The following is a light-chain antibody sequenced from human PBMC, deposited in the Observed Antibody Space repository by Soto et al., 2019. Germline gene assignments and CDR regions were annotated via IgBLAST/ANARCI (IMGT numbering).Light chain of an antibody. CDR2: DAS. CDR1: QSVNNY. CDR3: QQFSSYPLT. Sequence: EIVLTQSPATLSLSPGERATLSCRASQSVNNYLAWYQQKPGQAPRLLIYDASSRATGIPDRFSGGGSGTDFTLTSSRLEPEDFAVYYCQQFSSYPLTFGGGTKVDIK. V-gene: IGKV3-11*01. J-gene: IGKJ4*01.